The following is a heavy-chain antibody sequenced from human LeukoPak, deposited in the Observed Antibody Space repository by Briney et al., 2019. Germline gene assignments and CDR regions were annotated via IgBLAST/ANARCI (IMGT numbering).Heavy chain of an antibody. D-gene: IGHD1-26*01. Sequence: GGSLRLSCAASGFTFSSYWMHWVRQAPGKGLEWVSAISGSGGSTYYADSVKGRFTISRDNSKNTLYLQMNSLRAEDTAVYYCAKVTTRRIAVGATIFDYWGQGTLVTVSS. CDR2: ISGSGGST. J-gene: IGHJ4*02. V-gene: IGHV3-23*01. CDR3: AKVTTRRIAVGATIFDY. CDR1: GFTFSSYW.